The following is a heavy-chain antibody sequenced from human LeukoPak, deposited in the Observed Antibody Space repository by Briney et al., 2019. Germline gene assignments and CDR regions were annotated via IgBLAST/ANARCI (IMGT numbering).Heavy chain of an antibody. Sequence: SETLSLTCAVYGGSFSGYYWSWIRQPPGKGLEWIGEINHSGSTNYNPSLKSRVTISVDTSKNQFSLKLSSVTAADTAVYYCARGPLDYGGYAYYYYGMDVWGQGTTVTVAS. D-gene: IGHD4-17*01. CDR2: INHSGST. V-gene: IGHV4-34*01. CDR3: ARGPLDYGGYAYYYYGMDV. CDR1: GGSFSGYY. J-gene: IGHJ6*02.